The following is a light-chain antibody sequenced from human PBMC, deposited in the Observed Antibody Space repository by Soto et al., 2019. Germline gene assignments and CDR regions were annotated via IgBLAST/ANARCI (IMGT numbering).Light chain of an antibody. CDR2: DAS. CDR1: QSVSGD. Sequence: EIVLTQSPATLSVSPGERATLSCRASQSVSGDLAWYHHKPGQAPRLLIYDASTRALDTPARFAGSGAGTEFTLTISRLEPEDFAVYYCQQFSSNWPSITFGQGTRLEIK. V-gene: IGKV3-15*01. J-gene: IGKJ5*01. CDR3: QQFSSNWPSIT.